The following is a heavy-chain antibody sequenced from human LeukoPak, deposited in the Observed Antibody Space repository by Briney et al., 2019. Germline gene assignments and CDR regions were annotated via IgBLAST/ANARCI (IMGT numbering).Heavy chain of an antibody. V-gene: IGHV1-69*13. CDR1: GGTFSSYA. CDR3: ARDRRDSSGYSNLDY. D-gene: IGHD3-22*01. Sequence: SVKVSCKASGGTFSSYAISWVRQAPGQGLEWMGGIIPIFGTANYAQKFQGRVTITADESTSTAYMELRSLRSDDTAVYYCARDRRDSSGYSNLDYWGQGTLVTVSS. CDR2: IIPIFGTA. J-gene: IGHJ4*02.